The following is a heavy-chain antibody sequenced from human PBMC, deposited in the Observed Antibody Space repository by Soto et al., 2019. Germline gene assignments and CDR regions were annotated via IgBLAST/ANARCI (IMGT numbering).Heavy chain of an antibody. D-gene: IGHD3-10*01. J-gene: IGHJ6*02. Sequence: SQTLSLTCVISGDSVSSNSAAWNWIRQSPSRGLEWLGRTYYRSKWYNDYAVSVKSRITINPDTSKNQFSLQLNSVTPEDTAVYYCARDGLGRKGFARDHYYRMDVWGQGTTVTVYS. V-gene: IGHV6-1*01. CDR2: TYYRSKWYN. CDR1: GDSVSSNSAA. CDR3: ARDGLGRKGFARDHYYRMDV.